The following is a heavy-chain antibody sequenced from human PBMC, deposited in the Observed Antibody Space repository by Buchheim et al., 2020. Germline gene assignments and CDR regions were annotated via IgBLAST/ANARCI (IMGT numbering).Heavy chain of an antibody. D-gene: IGHD1-26*01. CDR1: GLTFRSYA. CDR3: ARDSGSYGAFDI. V-gene: IGHV3-30*04. Sequence: QVQLVESGGGVVQPGRSLRLSCAVSGLTFRSYAMHWVRQAPGKGLEWVAVISYDGSNKYYADSVKGRFTISRENSKNTLYLQMNSLRAEDTAVYYCARDSGSYGAFDIWGQGT. CDR2: ISYDGSNK. J-gene: IGHJ3*02.